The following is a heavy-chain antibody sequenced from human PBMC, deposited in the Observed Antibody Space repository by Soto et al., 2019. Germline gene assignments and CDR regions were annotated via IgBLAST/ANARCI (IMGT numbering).Heavy chain of an antibody. CDR1: GGSFSGYY. D-gene: IGHD2-15*01. V-gene: IGHV4-34*01. J-gene: IGHJ5*02. CDR3: ARGLPPVVAAPPVGWFDP. Sequence: PSETLSLTCAVYGGSFSGYYWSWIRQPPGKGLEWIGEINHSGSTNYNPSLKSRVTISVDTSKNQFSLKLSSVTAADTAVYYCARGLPPVVAAPPVGWFDPWGQGTLVTVSS. CDR2: INHSGST.